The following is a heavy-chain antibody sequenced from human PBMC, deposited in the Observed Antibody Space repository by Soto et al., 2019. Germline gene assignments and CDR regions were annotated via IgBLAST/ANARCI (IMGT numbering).Heavy chain of an antibody. J-gene: IGHJ4*02. CDR1: GSTFTDYG. V-gene: IGHV1-18*04. Sequence: QVHLLQSGAEVKKPGASVKVSCKASGSTFTDYGVSWVRQAPGQGLEWMGGISPKNGKTVYAQNVQGRVSMATDPSTSTAYMEPGSLRSDDKAVYYCARERSDWSGFHFEYWGQGTLVTVSS. D-gene: IGHD2-21*01. CDR3: ARERSDWSGFHFEY. CDR2: ISPKNGKT.